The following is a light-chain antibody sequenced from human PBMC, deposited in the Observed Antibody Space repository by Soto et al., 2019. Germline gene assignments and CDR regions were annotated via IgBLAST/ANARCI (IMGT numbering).Light chain of an antibody. CDR1: SNDVGGYDY. V-gene: IGLV2-14*01. CDR3: SSYTGSSGRV. J-gene: IGLJ1*01. CDR2: EVT. Sequence: QSVLTQPASVSGSPGQSITISCTGTSNDVGGYDYVSWYQQHPGEAPKVIIYEVTNRPSGVSSRFSGSKSGNTASLTISGLHADDEADYYCSSYTGSSGRVFGTGTKANVL.